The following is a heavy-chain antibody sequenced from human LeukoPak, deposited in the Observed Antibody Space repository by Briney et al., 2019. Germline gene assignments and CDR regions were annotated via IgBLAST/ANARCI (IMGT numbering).Heavy chain of an antibody. CDR2: INPDGGST. J-gene: IGHJ6*03. CDR1: GYTSINYY. D-gene: IGHD4-17*01. Sequence: GASVKVSCKTSGYTSINYYIHSVGQAPGQGLEWMGIINPDGGSTSYAQKFRGRLTITMYTSPSTVYIEFSSLTSEDTALYYCARGLRDYGDREGDYMDVWAKGTTVIVSS. CDR3: ARGLRDYGDREGDYMDV. V-gene: IGHV1-46*01.